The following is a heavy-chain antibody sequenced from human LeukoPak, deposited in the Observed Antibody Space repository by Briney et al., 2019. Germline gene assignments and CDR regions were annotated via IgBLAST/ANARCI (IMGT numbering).Heavy chain of an antibody. D-gene: IGHD3-10*01. CDR2: ISGGSSTI. CDR3: ARRDYGSGSFFGIDY. J-gene: IGHJ4*02. Sequence: GGSLRLSCAASGFTFSSYTMHWVRQAPGKGLEWISSISGGSSTIYYADSVKGRFTISRDNARNSLYLQMNSLRDEDTAVYYCARRDYGSGSFFGIDYWGRGTLVTVSS. V-gene: IGHV3-48*02. CDR1: GFTFSSYT.